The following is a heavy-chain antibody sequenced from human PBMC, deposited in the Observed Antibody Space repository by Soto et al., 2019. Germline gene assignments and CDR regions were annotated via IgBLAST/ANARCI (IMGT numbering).Heavy chain of an antibody. J-gene: IGHJ6*02. V-gene: IGHV6-1*01. CDR1: GDSVSSNSAA. Sequence: KQSQTLSLTCAISGDSVSSNSAAWNWIRQSPSRGLEWLGRTYYRSKWYNDYAVSVKSRITINPDTSKNQFSLQLNSVTPEDTAVYYCARVGSGAAAGRRHYYYYGMDVWGQGTTVTVSS. CDR2: TYYRSKWYN. CDR3: ARVGSGAAAGRRHYYYYGMDV. D-gene: IGHD6-13*01.